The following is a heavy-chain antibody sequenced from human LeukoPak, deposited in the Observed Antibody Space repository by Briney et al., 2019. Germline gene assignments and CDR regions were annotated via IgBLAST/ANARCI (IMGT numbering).Heavy chain of an antibody. CDR1: GGSISSYY. Sequence: SETLSLTCTVSGGSISSYYWSWIRQPPGKGLEWVGYIYNSGSTNYNPSLKSRFTISVDTSKNQFSLQLSSVTAADTAVYYCARELITMVRGVIVEYFDYWGQGTLVTVSS. CDR3: ARELITMVRGVIVEYFDY. V-gene: IGHV4-59*01. D-gene: IGHD3-10*01. CDR2: IYNSGST. J-gene: IGHJ4*02.